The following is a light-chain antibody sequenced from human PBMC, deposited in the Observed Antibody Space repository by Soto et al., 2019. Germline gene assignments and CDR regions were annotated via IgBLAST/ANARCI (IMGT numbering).Light chain of an antibody. V-gene: IGKV1-39*01. CDR1: QTSSTY. CDR3: QQYLDTPIT. J-gene: IGKJ5*01. CDR2: AAS. Sequence: DIQVTQSPSPLSAAVGDRGTITCRARQTSSTYVNWYQQKPGKAPKLLIYAASSLQSGVPSRFTGSGSRTDFTLTIDNLQAEDVAVYYCQQYLDTPITFGQGTRLEIK.